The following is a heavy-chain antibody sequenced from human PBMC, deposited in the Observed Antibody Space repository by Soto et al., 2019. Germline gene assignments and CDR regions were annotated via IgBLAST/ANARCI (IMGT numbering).Heavy chain of an antibody. J-gene: IGHJ6*02. D-gene: IGHD2-21*01. Sequence: QVQLQESGPGLVKPSQTLSLTCTVSGGSISSGDHYGSWIRQPPGKGLEWIGYIYYSGSTYYKPSLKSRVTISVDTSKNQFSLKLSSVTAADTAVYYCAREGVVGGEMDVWGQGTTVTVSS. CDR1: GGSISSGDHY. CDR2: IYYSGST. CDR3: AREGVVGGEMDV. V-gene: IGHV4-30-4*01.